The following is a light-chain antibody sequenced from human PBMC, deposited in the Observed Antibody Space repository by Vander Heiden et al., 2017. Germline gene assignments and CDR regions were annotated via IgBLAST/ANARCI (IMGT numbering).Light chain of an antibody. CDR2: GNS. V-gene: IGLV1-40*01. Sequence: QSVLTQPPSVSGAPGQRVTISCTGSSSNIGAGYDVHWYQQLPGTAPNLLIYGNSNRPSGVPDRFSGSKSGTSASLAITGLQAEDEADYYCQSYDSSLSTVFGTGTKVTVL. CDR1: SSNIGAGYD. J-gene: IGLJ1*01. CDR3: QSYDSSLSTV.